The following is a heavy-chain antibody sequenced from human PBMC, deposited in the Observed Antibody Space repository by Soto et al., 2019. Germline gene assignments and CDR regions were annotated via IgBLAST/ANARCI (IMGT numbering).Heavy chain of an antibody. CDR2: IFYSGTT. D-gene: IGHD1-1*01. CDR3: ARGVLY. Sequence: PSETLSLTCTVSGGSFSSGGYFWSWIRQPPGKGLEWIGNIFYSGTTYYNPSLKSRVTISVDTSKNQFSLKLCSVTAADTAVYFCARGVLYWGQGTLVTV. CDR1: GGSFSSGGYF. J-gene: IGHJ4*02. V-gene: IGHV4-31*03.